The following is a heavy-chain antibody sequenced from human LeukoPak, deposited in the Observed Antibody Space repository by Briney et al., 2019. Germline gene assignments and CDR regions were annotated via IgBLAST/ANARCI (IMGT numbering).Heavy chain of an antibody. CDR2: IYYSGST. D-gene: IGHD3-22*01. CDR1: GGSFSGYY. V-gene: IGHV4-59*08. J-gene: IGHJ4*02. Sequence: NPSETLSLTCAVYGGSFSGYYWSWIRQPPGKGLEWIGYIYYSGSTNYNPSLKSRVTISVDTSKNQFSLKLSSVTAADTAVYYCARLYYYDSSGYFPFDYWGQGTLVTVSS. CDR3: ARLYYYDSSGYFPFDY.